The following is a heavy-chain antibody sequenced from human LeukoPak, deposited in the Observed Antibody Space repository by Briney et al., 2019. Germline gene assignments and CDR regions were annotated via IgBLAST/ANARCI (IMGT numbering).Heavy chain of an antibody. CDR3: ARDGYGGVDY. CDR2: IYHSGST. D-gene: IGHD3-10*01. CDR1: GGSISGYY. J-gene: IGHJ4*02. Sequence: PSETLSLTCAVYGGSISGYYWSWIRQPPGKGLEWIGYIYHSGSTKYNPSLKSRVTISVDTSKKQFSLKLSSVTAADTAVYYCARDGYGGVDYWGQGTLVTVSS. V-gene: IGHV4-59*01.